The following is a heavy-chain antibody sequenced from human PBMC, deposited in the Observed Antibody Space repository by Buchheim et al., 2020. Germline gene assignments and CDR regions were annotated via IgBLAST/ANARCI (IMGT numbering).Heavy chain of an antibody. V-gene: IGHV5-51*01. Sequence: EVQLVQSGAEVKRPGESLQISCQGSGYSFTGACIAWVRQMPGKGLEWMGLIYPGDSYTAYNPSFQGQVTLSVDKSLRTAYLQWRSLRAADTAMYYCARRVRDSSGYNFDFWGQGTL. CDR3: ARRVRDSSGYNFDF. D-gene: IGHD6-19*01. CDR2: IYPGDSYT. CDR1: GYSFTGAC. J-gene: IGHJ4*02.